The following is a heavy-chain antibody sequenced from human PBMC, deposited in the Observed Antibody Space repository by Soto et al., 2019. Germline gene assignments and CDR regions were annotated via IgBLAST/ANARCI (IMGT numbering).Heavy chain of an antibody. Sequence: GASVKVSCKASGYTFTSYGISWVRQAPGQGLEWMGWISAYNGNTNYAQKLQGRVTMTTDTSTSTAYMELRSLRSDDAAVYYCARGETAMVKGDYYYYGMDVWGQGTTVTVSS. CDR1: GYTFTSYG. CDR2: ISAYNGNT. CDR3: ARGETAMVKGDYYYYGMDV. V-gene: IGHV1-18*04. J-gene: IGHJ6*02. D-gene: IGHD5-18*01.